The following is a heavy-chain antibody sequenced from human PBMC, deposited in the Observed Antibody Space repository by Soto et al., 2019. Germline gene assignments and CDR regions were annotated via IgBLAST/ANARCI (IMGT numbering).Heavy chain of an antibody. D-gene: IGHD1-20*01. CDR1: GGCISSSSYY. V-gene: IGHV4-39*01. Sequence: SQTRSLTGTVSGGCISSSSYYWGWSRRPPAKGLEWIGSIYYSGSTYYNPSLKSRVTISVDTSKNQFSLKLSSVTAADPAVYYCASPNWNLLFDYWGQGTLVTVSS. J-gene: IGHJ4*02. CDR2: IYYSGST. CDR3: ASPNWNLLFDY.